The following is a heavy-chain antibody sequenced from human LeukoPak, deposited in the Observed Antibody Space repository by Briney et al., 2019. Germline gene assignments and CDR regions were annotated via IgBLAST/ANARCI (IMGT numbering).Heavy chain of an antibody. CDR3: ARAGGGDIVVVPAANFDY. D-gene: IGHD2-2*01. CDR2: IYPGDSDT. CDR1: GYSFTSYW. V-gene: IGHV5-51*01. J-gene: IGHJ4*02. Sequence: GESLKISCKGSGYSFTSYWIGWVRPMPGKGLEWMGIIYPGDSDTRYSPSFQGQVTISADKSISTAYLQWSSLKASDTAMYYCARAGGGDIVVVPAANFDYWGQGTLVTVSS.